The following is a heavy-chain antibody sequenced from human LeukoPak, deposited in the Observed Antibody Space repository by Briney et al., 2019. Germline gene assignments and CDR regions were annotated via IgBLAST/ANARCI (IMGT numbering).Heavy chain of an antibody. J-gene: IGHJ5*01. Sequence: GASVKVSCKATSYISWVRQAPGQGLESMAWIGSYEGDTYSAQNFRDRLTVTSDTSTGTVYLHLRSLRPDDTAVYYCARDFWNFDDSGGYNRDFDSWGQGTRLTVSS. CDR2: IGSYEGDT. D-gene: IGHD1-1*01. CDR3: ARDFWNFDDSGGYNRDFDS. V-gene: IGHV1-18*04. CDR1: TSY.